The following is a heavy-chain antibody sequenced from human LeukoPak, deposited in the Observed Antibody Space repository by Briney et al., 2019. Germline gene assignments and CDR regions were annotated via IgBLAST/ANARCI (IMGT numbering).Heavy chain of an antibody. CDR1: GFTFSSYW. V-gene: IGHV3-74*01. D-gene: IGHD1-26*01. J-gene: IGHJ4*02. CDR2: INSDGSST. CDR3: ARDPMAFSGSYYEPYFDY. Sequence: GGSLRLSCAASGFTFSSYWMHWVRQAPGKGLVWVSRINSDGSSTSYADSVKGRFTISRDNAKNTLYLQMNSLRAEDTAVYYCARDPMAFSGSYYEPYFDYWGQGTLVTVSS.